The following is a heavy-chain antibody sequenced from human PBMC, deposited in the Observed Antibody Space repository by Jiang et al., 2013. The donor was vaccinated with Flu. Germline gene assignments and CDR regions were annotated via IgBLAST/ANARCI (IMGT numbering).Heavy chain of an antibody. V-gene: IGHV1-46*01. CDR2: INPSGGST. Sequence: SGAEVKKPGASVKVSCKASGYTFTSYYMHWVRQAPGQGLEWMGIINPSGGSTSYAQKFQGRVTMTRDTSTSTVYMELSSLRSEDTAVYYCARDGEVMATVTTPPDYWGQGTLVTVSS. CDR1: GYTFTSYY. J-gene: IGHJ4*02. CDR3: ARDGEVMATVTTPPDY. D-gene: IGHD4-17*01.